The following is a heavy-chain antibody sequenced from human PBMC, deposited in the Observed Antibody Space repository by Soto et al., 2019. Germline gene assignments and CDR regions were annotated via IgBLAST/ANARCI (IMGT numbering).Heavy chain of an antibody. J-gene: IGHJ4*02. D-gene: IGHD3-22*01. V-gene: IGHV3-33*01. CDR1: GFSVSTHV. Sequence: QVQLVESGGGVVQPGRSLRLSCTASGFSVSTHVIHWVRQAPGKGLEWVAVLWYDGSREYYAESVKSRFTISRDNSKNTMYLQMNSLRAEDTAVYYCARVPRYDTWYFDYWGQGTLATVSS. CDR3: ARVPRYDTWYFDY. CDR2: LWYDGSRE.